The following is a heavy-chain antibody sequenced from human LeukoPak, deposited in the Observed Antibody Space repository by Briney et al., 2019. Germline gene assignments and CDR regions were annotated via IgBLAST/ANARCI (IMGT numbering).Heavy chain of an antibody. Sequence: SETLSLTCAVYGGSFSGYYWSWIRQPPGKGLEWIGEINHSGSTNYNPSLKSRVTISVDTSKNQFSLKLSSVTAADTAVYYCARGGYYDCVWGSYRYRYYFDYWGQGTLVTVSS. D-gene: IGHD3-16*02. J-gene: IGHJ4*02. CDR3: ARGGYYDCVWGSYRYRYYFDY. CDR1: GGSFSGYY. CDR2: INHSGST. V-gene: IGHV4-34*01.